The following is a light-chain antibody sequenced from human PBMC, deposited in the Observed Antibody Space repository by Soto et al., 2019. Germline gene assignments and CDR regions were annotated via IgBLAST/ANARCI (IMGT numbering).Light chain of an antibody. V-gene: IGKV3-20*01. CDR1: QSVSSSY. J-gene: IGKJ2*01. CDR3: QQYGSSPRT. Sequence: EIVLTQSPGTLSLSPGERATPSCRASQSVSSSYFAWYQQKPGQAPRLLIYGASSRATVIPDRFSGSGSGTDFTLTISRLEPEDFAVYYCQQYGSSPRTFGQGTKLEIK. CDR2: GAS.